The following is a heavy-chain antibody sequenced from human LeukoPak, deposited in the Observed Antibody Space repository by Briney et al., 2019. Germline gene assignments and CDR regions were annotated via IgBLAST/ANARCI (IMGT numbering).Heavy chain of an antibody. CDR1: GFTFSSYA. D-gene: IGHD4-17*01. CDR2: ISYDGSNK. J-gene: IGHJ4*02. CDR3: ARGYGSIDY. Sequence: GRSLRLSCAASGFTFSSYAMHWVRQAPGKGLEWVAVISYDGSNKYYADSVKGRFTISRDNSKNTLYLQMNSLRAEDTAVYYCARGYGSIDYWGQGTLVTVSS. V-gene: IGHV3-30*04.